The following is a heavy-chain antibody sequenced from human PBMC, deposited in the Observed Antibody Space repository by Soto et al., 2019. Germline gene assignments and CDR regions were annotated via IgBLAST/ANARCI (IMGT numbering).Heavy chain of an antibody. V-gene: IGHV3-48*01. D-gene: IGHD3-9*01. CDR1: GFTPSRLS. CDR2: INSAGSII. CDR3: ASGTVFCWLDNPTHALDI. J-gene: IGHJ3*02. Sequence: PGGSLRLSCAASGFTPSRLSMNWVRQVPGKGLEWISYINSAGSIIYYADSVKGRFTISRDNAKNSLYLQMNSLRAEDTAVYYCASGTVFCWLDNPTHALDIPARGTTDTGSS.